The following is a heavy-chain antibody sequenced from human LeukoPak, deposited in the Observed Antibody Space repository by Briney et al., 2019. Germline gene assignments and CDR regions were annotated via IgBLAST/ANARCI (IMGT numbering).Heavy chain of an antibody. Sequence: GGSLRLSCATSGHTFSSYWMHWVRQAPGKGLVWVSRINSDGSSTSYADSVKGRFTISRDNAKNTLYLQMNSLRAEDTAVYYCARGRYSGSYLDYWGQGTLVTVSS. CDR2: INSDGSST. V-gene: IGHV3-74*01. D-gene: IGHD1-26*01. CDR3: ARGRYSGSYLDY. J-gene: IGHJ4*02. CDR1: GHTFSSYW.